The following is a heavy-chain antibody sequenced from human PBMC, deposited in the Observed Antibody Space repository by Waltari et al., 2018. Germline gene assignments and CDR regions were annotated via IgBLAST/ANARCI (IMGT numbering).Heavy chain of an antibody. Sequence: QVQLVQSGAEVKKPGSSVKVSCTASGGTFSSYAITWGRQPAGQGLEWMGGIIPILGIANYAQKFQGRVTITADKSTSTAYMELSSLRSEDTAVYYCARMGSVEYSSPLFDPWGQGTLVTVSS. CDR3: ARMGSVEYSSPLFDP. J-gene: IGHJ5*02. V-gene: IGHV1-69*10. CDR1: GGTFSSYA. D-gene: IGHD6-6*01. CDR2: IIPILGIA.